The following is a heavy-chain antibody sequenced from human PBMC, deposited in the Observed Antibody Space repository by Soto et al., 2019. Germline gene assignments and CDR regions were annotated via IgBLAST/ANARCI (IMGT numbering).Heavy chain of an antibody. D-gene: IGHD3-3*01. V-gene: IGHV1-3*01. Sequence: ASVKVSCKASGYTFTSDAMHGVRQAPGQRLEWMGWINAGNGNTKYSQKFQGRVTITRDTSASTAYMELSSLRSEDTAVYYCAFVEWLHLWKYDYWGQGTLVTVSS. CDR3: AFVEWLHLWKYDY. CDR2: INAGNGNT. CDR1: GYTFTSDA. J-gene: IGHJ4*02.